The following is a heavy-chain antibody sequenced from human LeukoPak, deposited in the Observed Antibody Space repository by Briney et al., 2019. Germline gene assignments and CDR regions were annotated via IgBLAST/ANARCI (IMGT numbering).Heavy chain of an antibody. D-gene: IGHD2-15*01. V-gene: IGHV3-48*03. Sequence: QPGGSLRLSCVASGFTFSDYEMNWVRQAPGKGLEWISYIRNSGSTTYYADSVRGRFTISRDNAKNSLYLQMNSLRAEDTAVYYCAGGPRDPTGYCSGGRCSPTYEVWGQGTLVSVSS. CDR3: AGGPRDPTGYCSGGRCSPTYEV. J-gene: IGHJ4*02. CDR2: IRNSGSTT. CDR1: GFTFSDYE.